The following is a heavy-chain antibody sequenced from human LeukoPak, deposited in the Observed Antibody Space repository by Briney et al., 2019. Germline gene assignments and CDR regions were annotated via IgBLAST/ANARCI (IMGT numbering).Heavy chain of an antibody. Sequence: ASVKVSCKTSGYTFTNYYMHWVRQAPGQGLEWMGVINPSGGSTTYAQKFQGRVTMTTDTSTSTVYMDLSSLRSEDTAIYYCARAYGSANYYHFDYWGQGTLVTVSS. J-gene: IGHJ4*02. CDR1: GYTFTNYY. V-gene: IGHV1-46*01. D-gene: IGHD3-10*01. CDR2: INPSGGST. CDR3: ARAYGSANYYHFDY.